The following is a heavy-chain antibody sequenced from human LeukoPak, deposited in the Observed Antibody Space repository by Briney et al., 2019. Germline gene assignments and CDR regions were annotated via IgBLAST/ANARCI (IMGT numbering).Heavy chain of an antibody. V-gene: IGHV3-7*01. CDR3: ARRKLRSTYYYYYGMDV. J-gene: IGHJ6*02. CDR1: GFTFSSNV. D-gene: IGHD1-26*01. Sequence: QPGGSLRLSCAASGFTFSSNVMIWVRQAPGKGLEWVANIKQDGSEKYYVDSVKGRFTISRDNAKNSLYLQMNSLRAEDTAVYYCARRKLRSTYYYYYGMDVWGQGTTVTISS. CDR2: IKQDGSEK.